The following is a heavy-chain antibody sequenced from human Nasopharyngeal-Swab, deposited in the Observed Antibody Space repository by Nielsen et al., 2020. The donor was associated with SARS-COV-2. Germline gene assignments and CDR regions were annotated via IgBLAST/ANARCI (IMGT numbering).Heavy chain of an antibody. CDR1: GFTFSSYS. V-gene: IGHV3-21*01. CDR2: ISSSSSYI. D-gene: IGHD6-13*01. Sequence: GGSLRLSCAASGFTFSSYSMNWVRQAPGKGLEWVSSISSSSSYIYYADSVKSRFTISRDNAKNSLYLQMNSLRAEDTAVYYCAREVGSSWYYFDYWGQGTLVTVSS. CDR3: AREVGSSWYYFDY. J-gene: IGHJ4*02.